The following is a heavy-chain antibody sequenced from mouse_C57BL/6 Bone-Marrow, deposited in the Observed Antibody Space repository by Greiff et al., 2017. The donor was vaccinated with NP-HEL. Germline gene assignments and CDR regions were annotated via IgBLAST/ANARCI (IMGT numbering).Heavy chain of an antibody. D-gene: IGHD1-1*01. J-gene: IGHJ1*03. CDR2: IWSGGST. CDR1: GFSLTSYG. Sequence: VQLQQSGPGLVQPSQSLSITCTVSGFSLTSYGVHWVRQSPGKGLEWLGVIWSGGSTDSNAAFISRLSISKDNSKSQVFFKMNSLQADDTAIYYCARKGDGSSYWYFDVWGTGTTVTVSS. V-gene: IGHV2-2*01. CDR3: ARKGDGSSYWYFDV.